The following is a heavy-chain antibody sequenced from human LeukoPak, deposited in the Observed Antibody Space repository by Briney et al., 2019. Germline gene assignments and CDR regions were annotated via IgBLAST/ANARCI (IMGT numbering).Heavy chain of an antibody. CDR3: ARDQWLVLGAGYFDY. Sequence: GGSLRLSCEASGFTFKNHGLNWVRQAPGKGLEWVSTISGSGDSTYYADSVKGRFTISRDNSKNTLYLQMNSLRAEDTAVYYCARDQWLVLGAGYFDYWGQGTLVTVSS. D-gene: IGHD6-19*01. CDR2: ISGSGDST. J-gene: IGHJ4*02. V-gene: IGHV3-23*01. CDR1: GFTFKNHG.